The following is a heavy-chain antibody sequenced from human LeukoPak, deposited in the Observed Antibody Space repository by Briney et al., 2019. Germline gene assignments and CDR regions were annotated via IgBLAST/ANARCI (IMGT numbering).Heavy chain of an antibody. CDR2: IDPNSVGT. D-gene: IGHD3/OR15-3a*01. Sequence: ASVKVSCKASGYTFTGYYMHWVRQAPGQGLEWMGWIDPNSVGTNYAQKFQSRVTMTRDTSISTAYMELSRLRSDVTAVYYCARDTGLDAFDIWRQRTMLTVSS. V-gene: IGHV1-2*02. CDR3: ARDTGLDAFDI. CDR1: GYTFTGYY. J-gene: IGHJ3*02.